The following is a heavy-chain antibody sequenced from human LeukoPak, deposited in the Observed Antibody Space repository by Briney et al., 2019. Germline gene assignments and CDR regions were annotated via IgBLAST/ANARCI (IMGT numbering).Heavy chain of an antibody. J-gene: IGHJ5*02. D-gene: IGHD2-2*01. Sequence: GASVKVSCKASGYTFTGYYMHWVRQAPGKGLEWMGGFDPEDGETIYAQKFQGRVTMTEDTSTDTAYMELSSLRPEDTAVYYCATALYCSSTSCFWYHEVSWFDPWGQGTLVTVSS. CDR3: ATALYCSSTSCFWYHEVSWFDP. V-gene: IGHV1-24*01. CDR1: GYTFTGYY. CDR2: FDPEDGET.